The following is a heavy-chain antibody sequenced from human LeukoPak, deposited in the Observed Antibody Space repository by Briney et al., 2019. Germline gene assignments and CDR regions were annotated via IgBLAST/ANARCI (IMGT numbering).Heavy chain of an antibody. J-gene: IGHJ6*03. V-gene: IGHV4-34*01. CDR1: GGSFSGYY. Sequence: SETLSLTCAVYGGSFSGYYWSWIRQPPGKGLEWIGEINHSGSTNYNPSLKSRVTISVDTSKNQFSLKLSSVTAADTAVYYCARRPLGYCSGGSCYGYSRRHYYMDVWGKGTTVTISS. CDR2: INHSGST. D-gene: IGHD2-15*01. CDR3: ARRPLGYCSGGSCYGYSRRHYYMDV.